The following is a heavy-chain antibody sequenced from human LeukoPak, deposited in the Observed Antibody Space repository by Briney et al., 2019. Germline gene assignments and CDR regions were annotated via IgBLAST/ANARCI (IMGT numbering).Heavy chain of an antibody. D-gene: IGHD3-3*01. J-gene: IGHJ4*02. Sequence: SETLSLTCTVSGGSISSYYWSWIRQPPGKGLEWIAYIYTSGSTNYNPSLKSRVTISVDTSKNQFSLKLSSVTAADTAVYYCARHGVNYDFWTHPSYYFDYWGQATLVTVPS. V-gene: IGHV4-4*09. CDR3: ARHGVNYDFWTHPSYYFDY. CDR1: GGSISSYY. CDR2: IYTSGST.